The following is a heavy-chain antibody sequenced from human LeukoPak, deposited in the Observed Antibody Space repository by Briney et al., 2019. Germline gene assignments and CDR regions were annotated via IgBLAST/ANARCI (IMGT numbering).Heavy chain of an antibody. D-gene: IGHD1-26*01. V-gene: IGHV5-51*01. Sequence: GESLKISCKGSGYNFITSWIGWVRQMPGKGLEWLGIIYPGDPDTRYSPSFQGQVTISADKSISTAYLQWSTLKASDTAMYYCARPSGTYNRFDYWGQGTLVTVSS. CDR1: GYNFITSW. CDR3: ARPSGTYNRFDY. CDR2: IYPGDPDT. J-gene: IGHJ4*02.